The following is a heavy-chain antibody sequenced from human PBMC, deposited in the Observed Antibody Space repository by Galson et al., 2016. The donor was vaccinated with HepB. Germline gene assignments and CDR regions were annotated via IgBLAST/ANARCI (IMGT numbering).Heavy chain of an antibody. J-gene: IGHJ4*02. Sequence: WDDDKYYSTSLKTRLTISKDTSKNQVVLTMTNMDPVDTATYYCVRMVPSAVGYDYWGQGTLDTVSS. CDR2: WDDDK. D-gene: IGHD1-26*01. V-gene: IGHV2-70*01. CDR3: VRMVPSAVGYDY.